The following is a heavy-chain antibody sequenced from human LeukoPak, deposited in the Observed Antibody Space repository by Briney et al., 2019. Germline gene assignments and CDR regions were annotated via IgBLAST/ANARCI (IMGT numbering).Heavy chain of an antibody. CDR1: GYTFTGSY. J-gene: IGHJ5*02. CDR3: ARVYLRFGELSP. D-gene: IGHD3-10*01. Sequence: GASVKVSCKASGYTFTGSYMHWVRQAPGQGLEWMGWINPNSGGTNYAQKFQGRVTMTRDTSISTAYMELSRLRSDDTAVYYCARVYLRFGELSPWGQGTLVTVSS. CDR2: INPNSGGT. V-gene: IGHV1-2*02.